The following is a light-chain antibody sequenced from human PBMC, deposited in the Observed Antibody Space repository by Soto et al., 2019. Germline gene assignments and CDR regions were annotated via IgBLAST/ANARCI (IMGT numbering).Light chain of an antibody. CDR2: DAS. J-gene: IGKJ1*01. CDR3: QQYSSYLWT. V-gene: IGKV1-5*01. CDR1: QSISSW. Sequence: DIPMTQSPSTLSSSVGDRVTLSCRASQSISSWLAWYQQKPGKAPRFLIYDASTWESGVPSRFRGSGYGTEFTLTISSLQPDDFATYYCQQYSSYLWTFGQGSKVDI.